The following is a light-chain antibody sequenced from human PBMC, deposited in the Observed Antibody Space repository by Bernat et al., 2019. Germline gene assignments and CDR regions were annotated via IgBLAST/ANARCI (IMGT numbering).Light chain of an antibody. CDR2: DVT. V-gene: IGLV2-14*03. CDR1: SSDVGAYNY. Sequence: QSALTQPASVSGSPGQSITISCTGTSSDVGAYNYVSWFQQHPDTAPKLMLYDVTNRPSGVSYRFSGSKSGNTASLTISGLQAEDEADYYCVSYTTSSTFVFGTGTKVTVL. J-gene: IGLJ1*01. CDR3: VSYTTSSTFV.